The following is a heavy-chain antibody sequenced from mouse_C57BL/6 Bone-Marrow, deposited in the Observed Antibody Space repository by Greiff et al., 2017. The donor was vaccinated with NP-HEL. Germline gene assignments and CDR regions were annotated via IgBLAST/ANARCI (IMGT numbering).Heavy chain of an antibody. CDR1: GYTFTSYG. J-gene: IGHJ4*01. CDR3: AIKGYLYAMDY. D-gene: IGHD2-2*01. V-gene: IGHV1-58*01. Sequence: EVQLQQSGAELVRPGSSVKMSCKTSGYTFTSYGINWVKQRPGQGLEWIGYIYIGNGYTEYNEKFKGKATLTVDKSSSTAYMQLSSLTSEDSAVYYCAIKGYLYAMDYWGQGTSVTVSS. CDR2: IYIGNGYT.